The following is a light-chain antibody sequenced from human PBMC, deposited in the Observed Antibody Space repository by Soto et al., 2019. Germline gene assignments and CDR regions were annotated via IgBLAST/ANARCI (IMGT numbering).Light chain of an antibody. CDR2: KAS. J-gene: IGKJ5*01. V-gene: IGKV1-5*03. CDR3: QQYKDYSYT. Sequence: DIEMTQTPSILPASVGDRVTITCRATQSLNIWLAWYQQKPGKAPKLLISKASSLESGVPSRFIGSGSGTEFSLTISGLQPDDFETYYCQQYKDYSYTFGQGTRLEIK. CDR1: QSLNIW.